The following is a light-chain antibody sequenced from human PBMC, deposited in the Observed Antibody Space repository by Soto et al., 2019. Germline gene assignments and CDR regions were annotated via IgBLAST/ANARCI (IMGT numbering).Light chain of an antibody. CDR1: QTISSW. CDR2: KAS. CDR3: QHYNSYSEA. J-gene: IGKJ1*01. V-gene: IGKV1-5*03. Sequence: IHITQSPSTLSGSVVYRFTITLLSSQTISSWLALYQQKPAKAPKLLIYKASTLKSGVPSRFSGSGSGTEFTLPISSLQPADFATYYCQHYNSYSEAFGQGTKVDI.